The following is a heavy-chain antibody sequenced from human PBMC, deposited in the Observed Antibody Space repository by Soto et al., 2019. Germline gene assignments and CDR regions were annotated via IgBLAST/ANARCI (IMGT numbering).Heavy chain of an antibody. CDR1: GGSFSGYY. J-gene: IGHJ4*02. D-gene: IGHD6-25*01. Sequence: QVQLQQWGAGLLKPSETLSLTCAVYGGSFSGYYWSWIRQPPGKGLEWIGEINHSGSTNYNPSLKSRVTMSVDTSKNQFSLKLSSVTAADTAVYYCASSLDSSGYYFDYWGQGTLVTVSS. CDR3: ASSLDSSGYYFDY. V-gene: IGHV4-34*01. CDR2: INHSGST.